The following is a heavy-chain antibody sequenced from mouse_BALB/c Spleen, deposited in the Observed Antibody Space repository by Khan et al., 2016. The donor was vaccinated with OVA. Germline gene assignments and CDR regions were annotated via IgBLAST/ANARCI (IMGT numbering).Heavy chain of an antibody. CDR1: GFTFSDYY. Sequence: EVELVESGGGLVQPGGSLKLSCAASGFTFSDYYMYWVRQTPERRLEWVAYISYGDGNIYYLDTVKGRFTISRDNAKNTLYLQMSRLKSADTAMYYCARHDYDVIAYWGQGTLVTVSA. J-gene: IGHJ3*01. V-gene: IGHV5-12*01. D-gene: IGHD2-4*01. CDR3: ARHDYDVIAY. CDR2: ISYGDGNI.